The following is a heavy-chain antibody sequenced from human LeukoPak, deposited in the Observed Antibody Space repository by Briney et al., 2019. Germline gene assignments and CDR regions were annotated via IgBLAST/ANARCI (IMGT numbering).Heavy chain of an antibody. CDR2: IYYSGST. Sequence: PSETLSLTCTVSGGSISSSSYYWGWIRQPPGKGLEWIGSIYYSGSTYYNPSLRSRVTISVDTSKNQFSLKLSSVTAADTAVYYCARLLVSCSSTSCPATIDYWGQGTLVTVSS. CDR3: ARLLVSCSSTSCPATIDY. CDR1: GGSISSSSYY. J-gene: IGHJ4*02. V-gene: IGHV4-39*01. D-gene: IGHD2-2*01.